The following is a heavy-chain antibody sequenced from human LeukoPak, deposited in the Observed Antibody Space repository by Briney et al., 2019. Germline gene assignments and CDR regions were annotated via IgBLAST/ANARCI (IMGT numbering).Heavy chain of an antibody. Sequence: SETLSLTCTVSGDSISSSSYSWAWIRQPPGKGLEWIGSIYYSGSTYYNPSLKSRVTISVDTSKNQFSLKLSSVTAADTAVYYCARRGGMITFGGVIVPYYFDYWGQGTLVTVSS. CDR3: ARRGGMITFGGVIVPYYFDY. J-gene: IGHJ4*01. CDR1: GDSISSSSYS. D-gene: IGHD3-16*02. V-gene: IGHV4-39*01. CDR2: IYYSGST.